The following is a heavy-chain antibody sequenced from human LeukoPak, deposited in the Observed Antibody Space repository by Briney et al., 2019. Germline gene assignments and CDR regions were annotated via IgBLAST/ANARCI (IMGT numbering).Heavy chain of an antibody. CDR3: AKDGGYYYDSSGYYLDAFDI. J-gene: IGHJ3*02. V-gene: IGHV3-23*01. D-gene: IGHD3-22*01. CDR2: ISDSGGST. Sequence: GGSLRLSCAASGFTFSSYAMSWVRQAPGKGLEWVSAISDSGGSTYYADSVKGRFTISRDNSKNTLYLQMNSLRAEDTAVYYCAKDGGYYYDSSGYYLDAFDIWGQGTMVTVSS. CDR1: GFTFSSYA.